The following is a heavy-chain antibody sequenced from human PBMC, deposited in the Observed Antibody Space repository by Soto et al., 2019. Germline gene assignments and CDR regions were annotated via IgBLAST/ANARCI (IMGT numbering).Heavy chain of an antibody. J-gene: IGHJ5*02. D-gene: IGHD2-15*01. Sequence: SETLSLTCTVSGGSISSYYWSWIRQPPGKGLEWIGYMYYGGRTNYNPSLKSRVTISVDTSKMQVSLKLSSVTAGDTAVYFCARGTPSPLIVRSSRGPWFDPWGQGTLVTVSS. V-gene: IGHV4-59*08. CDR3: ARGTPSPLIVRSSRGPWFDP. CDR2: MYYGGRT. CDR1: GGSISSYY.